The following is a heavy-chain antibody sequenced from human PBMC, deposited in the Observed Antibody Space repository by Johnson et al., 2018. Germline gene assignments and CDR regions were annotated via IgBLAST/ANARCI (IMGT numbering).Heavy chain of an antibody. Sequence: QVQLQESGPGLVKPSETLSLTCTVSGGSISSSSYYWGWIRQPPGKGLEWIGSIYYDGSYYYSPSLKSRATISVDTSKNQFSLKLSSVTAADTAGYYSASDHCYYGVYYYYMDVWGKGTTVTVSS. V-gene: IGHV4-39*07. CDR1: GGSISSSSYY. D-gene: IGHD4-17*01. J-gene: IGHJ6*03. CDR3: ASDHCYYGVYYYYMDV. CDR2: IYYDGSY.